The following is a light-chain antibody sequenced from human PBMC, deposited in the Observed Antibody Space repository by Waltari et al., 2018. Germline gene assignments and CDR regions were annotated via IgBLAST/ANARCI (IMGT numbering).Light chain of an antibody. J-gene: IGKJ2*01. CDR2: AAS. V-gene: IGKV1-39*01. Sequence: DFKMTHSPSSLSQSVGNRVTFPCRASQSISSYLNWYQQKPGKAPKLLIYAASSLQSGVPSRFSGSGSGTDFTLTISSLQPEDFATYYCQQSYSTLLYTFGQGTKLEIK. CDR1: QSISSY. CDR3: QQSYSTLLYT.